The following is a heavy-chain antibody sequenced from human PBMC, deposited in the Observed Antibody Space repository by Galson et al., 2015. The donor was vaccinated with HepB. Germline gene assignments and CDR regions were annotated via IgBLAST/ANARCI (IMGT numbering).Heavy chain of an antibody. D-gene: IGHD6-13*01. CDR1: GDNVSSNSAA. J-gene: IGHJ4*02. CDR3: ARSPPYSSRIFDY. Sequence: CAISGDNVSSNSAAWSWIRQSPSRGLEWLGRTYYRSNWYSDYAESMKSRTTISSDTSKNQFSLQLNSVTPEDTAVYYCARSPPYSSRIFDYWDQGTLVTVSS. V-gene: IGHV6-1*01. CDR2: TYYRSNWYS.